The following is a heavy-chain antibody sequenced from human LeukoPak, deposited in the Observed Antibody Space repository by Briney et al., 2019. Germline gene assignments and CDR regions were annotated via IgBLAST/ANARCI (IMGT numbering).Heavy chain of an antibody. CDR2: IYYSGST. CDR3: ARRGDY. J-gene: IGHJ4*02. Sequence: SETLSLTCTASGGSISSYYWGWIRQPPGKGLEWIGSIYYSGSTYYNPSLKSRVTISIDTSKNQFSLKLSSVTAADTAVYYCARRGDYWGQGTLVTVSS. D-gene: IGHD3-16*01. V-gene: IGHV4-39*01. CDR1: GGSISSYY.